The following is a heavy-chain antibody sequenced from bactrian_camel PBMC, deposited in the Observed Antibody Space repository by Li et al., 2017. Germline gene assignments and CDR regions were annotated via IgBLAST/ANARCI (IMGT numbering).Heavy chain of an antibody. D-gene: IGHD6*01. Sequence: VQLVESGGGSVQPGGSLRLSCGASGFTFSSYSVSWVRQAPGKGLEWISVISTRNDAAYADAVKGRFTISRDNLQMNSLKSEDTGLYYCAARVCYYGTSIVFSSSSYTYWGQGTQVTVS. CDR1: GFTFSSYS. CDR3: AARVCYYGTSIVFSSSSYTY. CDR2: ISTRNDA. J-gene: IGHJ4*01. V-gene: IGHV3S40*01.